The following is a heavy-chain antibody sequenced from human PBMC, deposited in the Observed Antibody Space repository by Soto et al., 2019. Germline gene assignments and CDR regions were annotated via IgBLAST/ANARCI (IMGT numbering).Heavy chain of an antibody. CDR2: INHSGST. J-gene: IGHJ6*02. V-gene: IGHV4-34*01. D-gene: IGHD3-3*01. Sequence: SETLSLTCAVYGGSFSGYYWSWIRQPPGKGLEWIGEINHSGSTNYNPSLKSRVTISVDTSKNQFSLKLSSVTAADTAVYYCAKLYSSYDFWSGYPADYYYGMDVWGQGTTVTVSS. CDR3: AKLYSSYDFWSGYPADYYYGMDV. CDR1: GGSFSGYY.